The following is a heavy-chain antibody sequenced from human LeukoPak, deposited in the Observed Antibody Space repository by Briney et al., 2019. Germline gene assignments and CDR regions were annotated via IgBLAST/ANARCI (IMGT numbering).Heavy chain of an antibody. CDR1: GFTFSSYW. CDR2: TNQDGSEK. J-gene: IGHJ4*02. D-gene: IGHD3-10*01. CDR3: ARELAGHYYGSGSSFDY. Sequence: PGGSLRLFCAPSGFTFSSYWMSWVRQAPGKGLEWVANTNQDGSEKYYVDSVKGRFTISRDNAKKSLDLQMNSLRAEDTAVYYCARELAGHYYGSGSSFDYWGQGTLVTVSS. V-gene: IGHV3-7*01.